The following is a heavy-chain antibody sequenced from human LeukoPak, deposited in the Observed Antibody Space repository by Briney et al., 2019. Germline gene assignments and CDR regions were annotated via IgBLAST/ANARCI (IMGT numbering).Heavy chain of an antibody. D-gene: IGHD3-22*01. CDR2: ISGSGGST. V-gene: IGHV3-23*01. CDR3: AKDRGHYYTYDY. CDR1: GFTFSSYA. J-gene: IGHJ4*02. Sequence: AGGSLRLSCAASGFTFSSYAMSWVRQAPGKGLEWVSVISGSGGSTYYADSVKGRFTISRDNSKNTLSLQMHSLRAEDTAVYYCAKDRGHYYTYDYWGPGTLVTVSS.